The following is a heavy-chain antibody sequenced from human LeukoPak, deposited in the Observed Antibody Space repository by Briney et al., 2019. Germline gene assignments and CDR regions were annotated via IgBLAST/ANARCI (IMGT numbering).Heavy chain of an antibody. CDR3: AREGGYGGVFDY. Sequence: GGSLRISCAASRFTFSSYWMTWVRQAPGKELEWVANIKQDGSEKYYVGSVKGRFTISRDNTKNSLYLQMNSLRAEDTAVYYCAREGGYGGVFDYWGQGTLVTVSS. D-gene: IGHD5-12*01. CDR1: RFTFSSYW. J-gene: IGHJ4*02. V-gene: IGHV3-7*05. CDR2: IKQDGSEK.